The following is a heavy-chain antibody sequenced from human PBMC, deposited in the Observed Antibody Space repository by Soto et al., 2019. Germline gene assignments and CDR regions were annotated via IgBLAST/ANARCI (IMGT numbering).Heavy chain of an antibody. CDR1: GFTLTNYA. J-gene: IGHJ3*01. Sequence: EVQLLVSGGGSVQPGGSLRLSCEVSGFTLTNYAMSWVRQAQGKGLEWVSQISASGDRTYYADSVKGRFTISKDSSKNTLFLQMNSLRGEDSAVYYCEGSWTWGQGTMVTVSS. V-gene: IGHV3-23*01. CDR2: ISASGDRT. D-gene: IGHD5-12*01. CDR3: EGSWT.